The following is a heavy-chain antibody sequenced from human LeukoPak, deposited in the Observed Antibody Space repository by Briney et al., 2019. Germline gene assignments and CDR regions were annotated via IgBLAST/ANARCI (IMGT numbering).Heavy chain of an antibody. CDR1: GGSFSGYY. CDR2: INHSGST. J-gene: IGHJ5*02. Sequence: ASETLSLTCAVYGGSFSGYYWSWIRQPPGKGLEWIGEINHSGSTNYNPSLKSRVTISVDTSKNQFSLKLSSVTAADTAVYYCARGLRQKHWIQLWFRRGWFDPWGQGTLVTVSS. V-gene: IGHV4-34*01. D-gene: IGHD5-18*01. CDR3: ARGLRQKHWIQLWFRRGWFDP.